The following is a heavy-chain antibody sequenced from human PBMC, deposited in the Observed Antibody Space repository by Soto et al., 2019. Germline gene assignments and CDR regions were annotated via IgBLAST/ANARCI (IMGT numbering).Heavy chain of an antibody. V-gene: IGHV3-23*01. Sequence: GGSLRLSCAASGFTFSSYAMSWVRQAPGKGLEWVSAISGSGGSTYYADSVKGRFTISRDNSKNTLYLQMNSLRAEDTAVFYCVWVSGILTGYPDAYYYYYMDVWGKGTTVTVSS. CDR3: VWVSGILTGYPDAYYYYYMDV. CDR1: GFTFSSYA. CDR2: ISGSGGST. J-gene: IGHJ6*03. D-gene: IGHD3-9*01.